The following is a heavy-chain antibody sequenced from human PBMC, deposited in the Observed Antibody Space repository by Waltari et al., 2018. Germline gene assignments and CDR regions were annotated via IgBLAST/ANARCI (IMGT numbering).Heavy chain of an antibody. CDR1: SSYW. CDR3: ATDSYYNFWSGYLYSLDV. J-gene: IGHJ4*02. D-gene: IGHD3-3*01. V-gene: IGHV4-39*07. CDR2: IYGSTGST. Sequence: SSYWWGWIRQPPGKGLEWIGSIYGSTGSTEYNPSLKSRATISRDSSKNQFSLKLSSVTAADTAVYYFATDSYYNFWSGYLYSLDVWGRGVLVTVSS.